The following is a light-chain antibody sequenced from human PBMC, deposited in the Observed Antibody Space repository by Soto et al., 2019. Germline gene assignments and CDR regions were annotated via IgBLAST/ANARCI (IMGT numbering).Light chain of an antibody. J-gene: IGKJ1*01. CDR3: QQYGSSPET. Sequence: DIQMTQSPSTLSASVGDRVTITCRASQTISSWLAWYQQKPGKVPKLLIFDVSILASGVPSRFSGSGSGTDFTLTISRLEPEDFAVYYCQQYGSSPETFGQGTKVDI. V-gene: IGKV1-5*01. CDR2: DVS. CDR1: QTISSW.